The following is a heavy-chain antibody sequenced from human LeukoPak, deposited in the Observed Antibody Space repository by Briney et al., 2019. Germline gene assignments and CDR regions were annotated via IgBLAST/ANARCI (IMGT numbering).Heavy chain of an antibody. J-gene: IGHJ5*02. D-gene: IGHD7-27*01. CDR2: IYSGGST. CDR1: GFTVSSNY. CDR3: TRNWGSDNWFDP. Sequence: GGSLRLSCAASGFTVSSNYMTWVRQAPRKGLEWVSVIYSGGSTYYADSVKGRFTISRDNSKNTLYLQMNSLSAEDTAVYYCTRNWGSDNWFDPWGQGTLVTVSS. V-gene: IGHV3-53*01.